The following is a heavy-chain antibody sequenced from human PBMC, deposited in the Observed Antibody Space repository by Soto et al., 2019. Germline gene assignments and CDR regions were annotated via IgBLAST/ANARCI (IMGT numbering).Heavy chain of an antibody. CDR1: GGSFTGFY. Sequence: SETLSLTCAVHGGSFTGFYWSWIRQPPGKGLEWIGDINHSGSTNFNPSLKSRVSMSLDKSKNQFSLEVTSVTAADTGIYYCARHDGYSYGFDYWGQGALVTVSS. D-gene: IGHD5-18*01. CDR2: INHSGST. CDR3: ARHDGYSYGFDY. V-gene: IGHV4-34*01. J-gene: IGHJ4*02.